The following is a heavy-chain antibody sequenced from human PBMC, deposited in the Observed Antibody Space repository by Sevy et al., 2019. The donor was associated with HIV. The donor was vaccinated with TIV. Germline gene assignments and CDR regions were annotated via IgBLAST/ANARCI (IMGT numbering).Heavy chain of an antibody. Sequence: GGSLRLSCAASGFTFSSYAMHWDRQAPGKGLEWVAVISYDGSNKYYADSVKGRFTISRDNSKNTLYLQMNSLRAEDTAVYYCARRFGGYSDAFDIWGQGTMVTVSS. CDR1: GFTFSSYA. CDR2: ISYDGSNK. V-gene: IGHV3-30-3*01. J-gene: IGHJ3*02. D-gene: IGHD3-10*01. CDR3: ARRFGGYSDAFDI.